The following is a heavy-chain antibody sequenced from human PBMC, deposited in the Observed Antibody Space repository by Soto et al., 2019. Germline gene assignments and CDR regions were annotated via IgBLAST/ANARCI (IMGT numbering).Heavy chain of an antibody. V-gene: IGHV4-59*11. CDR2: IYYNGNT. CDR1: GGSISNHY. CDR3: TRASWYSEY. J-gene: IGHJ4*02. D-gene: IGHD6-13*01. Sequence: QVQLQESGPGLVKPSETLSLTCTVSGGSISNHYWSWIRQPPGKGLEWIGYIYYNGNTTYNPSLKSRVTMSVDTSKNQVSLKLSSVTAADTAVYYCTRASWYSEYWGQGTLVTVSS.